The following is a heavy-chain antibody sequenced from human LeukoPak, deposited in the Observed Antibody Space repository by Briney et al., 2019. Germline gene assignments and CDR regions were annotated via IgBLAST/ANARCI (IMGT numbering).Heavy chain of an antibody. D-gene: IGHD3-3*01. Sequence: WGTLSLTCIVSSGSISNYYWTWIRQPPGKGLEWIGYIYYTGSTNYSPSLKSRVTISVDTSNNQFFLKLRSVTAADTAVYYCARLSPGVVIPDYWGQGTLVTVSS. V-gene: IGHV4-59*08. CDR3: ARLSPGVVIPDY. CDR1: SGSISNYY. J-gene: IGHJ4*02. CDR2: IYYTGST.